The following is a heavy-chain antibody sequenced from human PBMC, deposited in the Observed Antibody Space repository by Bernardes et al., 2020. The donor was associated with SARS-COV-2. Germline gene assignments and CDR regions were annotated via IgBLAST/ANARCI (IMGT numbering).Heavy chain of an antibody. CDR2: VNHSGST. D-gene: IGHD3-22*01. Sequence: SETLSLTCAVYGGSFNDYSWTWIRQAPGKGLEWIGEVNHSGSTKYNPSLRSRVSISLDTSENLFSLRLTSVTAVDTAVYFCARGVSAVNMVLVVIGFSYYFDYWGQGTLVTVSS. CDR3: ARGVSAVNMVLVVIGFSYYFDY. J-gene: IGHJ4*02. V-gene: IGHV4-34*01. CDR1: GGSFNDYS.